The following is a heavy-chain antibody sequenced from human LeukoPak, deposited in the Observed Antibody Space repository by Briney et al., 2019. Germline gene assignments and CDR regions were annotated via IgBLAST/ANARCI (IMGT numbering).Heavy chain of an antibody. D-gene: IGHD4-17*01. CDR2: INPNSGGT. CDR3: ARGHYGDYDWYFDL. V-gene: IGHV1-2*02. Sequence: ASVKLSCKASGYTFTGYYMHWVRQAPGQGLEWMRWINPNSGGTNYAQKFQGRVTMTRDTSISTAYMELSRLRSDDTAVYYCARGHYGDYDWYFDLWGRGTLVTVSS. J-gene: IGHJ2*01. CDR1: GYTFTGYY.